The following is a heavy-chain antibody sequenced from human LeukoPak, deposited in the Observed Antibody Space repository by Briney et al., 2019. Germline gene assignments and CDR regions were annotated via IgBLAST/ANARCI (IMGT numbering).Heavy chain of an antibody. J-gene: IGHJ4*02. CDR2: IYYSGST. V-gene: IGHV4-31*03. D-gene: IGHD4-17*01. CDR3: ARSNVSGDYRGYYFDY. CDR1: GGSISSGGYY. Sequence: PSQTLSLTCTVSGGSISSGGYYWSWISQHPGKGLEWIGYIYYSGSTYYNPSLKSRVTISVDTSKNQFSLKLSSVTAADTAVYYCARSNVSGDYRGYYFDYWGQGTLVTVSS.